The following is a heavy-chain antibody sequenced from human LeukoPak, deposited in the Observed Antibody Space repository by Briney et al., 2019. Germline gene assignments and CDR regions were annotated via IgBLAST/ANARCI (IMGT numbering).Heavy chain of an antibody. D-gene: IGHD6-13*01. Sequence: GGSLRLSCAASGFTFSSYAMHWVRQAPGKGLEWVAVISYDGSNKYYADSVKGRFTISRDNSKNTLYLQMNSLRAEDTAVYYCARARYSSSWSIFDYWAREPWSPSPQ. CDR1: GFTFSSYA. J-gene: IGHJ4*02. V-gene: IGHV3-30-3*01. CDR3: ARARYSSSWSIFDY. CDR2: ISYDGSNK.